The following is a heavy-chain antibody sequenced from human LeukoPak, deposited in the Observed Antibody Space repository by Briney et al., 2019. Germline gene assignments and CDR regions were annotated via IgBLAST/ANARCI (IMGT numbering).Heavy chain of an antibody. CDR2: ISGYNSNT. CDR1: GYTFTSHD. Sequence: ASVKVSCKASGYTFTSHDISWVRQAPGHGLEWVGWISGYNSNTDSAQKLQGRVTMTTDTSTSTAYMELRSLRSDDTAAYYCARDPGGGMSAFDIWGQGTMVTVSS. D-gene: IGHD1-26*01. CDR3: ARDPGGGMSAFDI. V-gene: IGHV1-18*01. J-gene: IGHJ3*02.